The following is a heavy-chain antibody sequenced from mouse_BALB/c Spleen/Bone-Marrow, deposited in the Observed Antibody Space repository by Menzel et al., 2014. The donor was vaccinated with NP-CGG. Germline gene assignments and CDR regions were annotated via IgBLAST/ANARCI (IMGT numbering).Heavy chain of an antibody. CDR1: GYSFTSYY. CDR2: IFPGSGNT. Sequence: QVQLQQSGPELVKPGASVKISCKASGYSFTSYYIHWVKQRPGQGLEWIGWIFPGSGNTKYNEKFKGKATLTADTSSSTAYMQLSSLTSEDSAVYFCARRYGSSRYYFDYRGQGTTLTVSS. CDR3: ARRYGSSRYYFDY. J-gene: IGHJ2*01. V-gene: IGHV1-66*01. D-gene: IGHD1-1*01.